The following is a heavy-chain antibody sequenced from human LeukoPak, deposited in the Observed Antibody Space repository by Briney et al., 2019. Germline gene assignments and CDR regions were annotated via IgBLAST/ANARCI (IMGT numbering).Heavy chain of an antibody. J-gene: IGHJ4*02. V-gene: IGHV3-23*01. CDR2: ISSSGGNT. D-gene: IGHD3-22*01. Sequence: GGSLRLSCAASGVTFSNYAMSWVRQAPGKGLEWVSVISSSGGNTYYADSVKGRFTMSRDNSKNTLDLQMNSLRAEDTAVYYCARRASDSGAKPTFDFWGQGTLVTVSS. CDR1: GVTFSNYA. CDR3: ARRASDSGAKPTFDF.